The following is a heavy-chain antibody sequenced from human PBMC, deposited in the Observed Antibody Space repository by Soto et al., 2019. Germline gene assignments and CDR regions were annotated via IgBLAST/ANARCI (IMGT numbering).Heavy chain of an antibody. Sequence: QVQLQESGPGLVKPSASLSLTCAVSGYSISSSNWWGWIRQPPGKGLEWIGYIYYSGTTYYNPSLKSRVTMSVDTSKNQFSLKLTSVTAVDTAVYYCARREIQGPIEYWGQGTLVTVSS. CDR1: GYSISSSNW. CDR3: ARREIQGPIEY. J-gene: IGHJ4*02. V-gene: IGHV4-28*01. CDR2: IYYSGTT. D-gene: IGHD1-26*01.